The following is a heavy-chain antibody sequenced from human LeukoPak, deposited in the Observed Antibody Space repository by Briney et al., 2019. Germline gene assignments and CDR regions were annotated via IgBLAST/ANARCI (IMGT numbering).Heavy chain of an antibody. D-gene: IGHD6-13*01. CDR3: ASLPYYFIAAAGTVNPGGMADV. CDR1: GYTFTSYD. J-gene: IGHJ6*02. Sequence: EASVKVSCKASGYTFTSYDINWVRQATGQGLGWMGWMNPNSGNTGYAQKFQGRVTMTRNTSISTAYMELSSLRSEDTAVYYCASLPYYFIAAAGTVNPGGMADVWGQGTTVTVSS. V-gene: IGHV1-8*01. CDR2: MNPNSGNT.